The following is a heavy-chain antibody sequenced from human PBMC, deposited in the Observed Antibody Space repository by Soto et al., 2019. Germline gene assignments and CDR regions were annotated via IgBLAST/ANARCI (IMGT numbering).Heavy chain of an antibody. CDR2: ISSSSSYI. CDR1: GFTFSSYS. Sequence: GGSLRLSCAASGFTFSSYSMNWVRQAPGKGLEWVSSISSSSSYIYYADSVKGRFTISRDNAMNSLYLQMNSLRAEDTAIYYCARAYSSSSGKNAFDLWGQGTMVTVSS. J-gene: IGHJ3*01. V-gene: IGHV3-21*01. CDR3: ARAYSSSSGKNAFDL. D-gene: IGHD6-13*01.